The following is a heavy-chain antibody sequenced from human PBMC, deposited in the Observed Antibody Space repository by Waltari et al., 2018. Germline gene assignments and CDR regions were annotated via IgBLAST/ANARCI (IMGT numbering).Heavy chain of an antibody. CDR3: ARMRLSYYGMDV. CDR1: GGSLSSGSYY. J-gene: IGHJ6*02. Sequence: QVQLQESGPGLVKPSQTLSLTCTVSGGSLSSGSYYWSWIRQPAGKGLEWIGYIYTSGSTNYNPSLKSRVTISVDTSKNQFSLKLSSVTAADTAVYYCARMRLSYYGMDVWGQGTTVTVSS. V-gene: IGHV4-61*09. CDR2: IYTSGST. D-gene: IGHD6-19*01.